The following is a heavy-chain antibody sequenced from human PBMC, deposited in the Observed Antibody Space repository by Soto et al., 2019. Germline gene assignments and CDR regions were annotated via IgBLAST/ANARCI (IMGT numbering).Heavy chain of an antibody. CDR3: AREDDSSGYLDY. Sequence: PSETLSLTCAVSGGSISSGGYSWSWIRQPPGKGLEWIGYIYHSGSTYYNPSLKSRVTISVDRSKNQFSLKLSSVTAADTAVYYCAREDDSSGYLDYWGQGTLVTVSS. CDR2: IYHSGST. CDR1: GGSISSGGYS. J-gene: IGHJ4*02. D-gene: IGHD3-22*01. V-gene: IGHV4-30-2*01.